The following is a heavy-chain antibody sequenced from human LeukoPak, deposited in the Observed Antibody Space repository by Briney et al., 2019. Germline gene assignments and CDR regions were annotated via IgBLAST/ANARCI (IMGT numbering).Heavy chain of an antibody. CDR1: GGSISSSSYC. V-gene: IGHV4-39*07. CDR2: INHSGST. D-gene: IGHD4-17*01. Sequence: PSETLSLTCTVSGGSISSSSYCWSWIRQPPGKGLEWIGEINHSGSTNYNPSLKSRVTISVDTSKNQFSLKLSSVTAADTAVYYCARVRGYGAQQRFFQHWGQGTLVTVSS. J-gene: IGHJ1*01. CDR3: ARVRGYGAQQRFFQH.